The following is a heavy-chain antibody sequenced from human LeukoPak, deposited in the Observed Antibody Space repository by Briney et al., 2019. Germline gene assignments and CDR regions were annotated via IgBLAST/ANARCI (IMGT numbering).Heavy chain of an antibody. V-gene: IGHV4-4*07. J-gene: IGHJ4*02. CDR1: GGSISSYY. D-gene: IGHD4-23*01. CDR3: VGRGGLYYFDY. Sequence: SETLSLTCTVSGGSISSYYWSWIRQPAGKGLEWIGRIYTSGSTNYNPSLKSRVTISVDKSKNQFSLKLSSVTAADTAVYYCVGRGGLYYFDYWGQGTLVTVSS. CDR2: IYTSGST.